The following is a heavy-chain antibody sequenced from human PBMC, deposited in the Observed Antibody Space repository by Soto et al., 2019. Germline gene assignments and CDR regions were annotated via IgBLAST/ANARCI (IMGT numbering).Heavy chain of an antibody. V-gene: IGHV3-23*01. Sequence: GGSLRLSCAASGFTFSSYAMSWVRQAPGKGLEWVSGISGSGDITHYADSVKGRFTISRDNSKNTLYLQMNNLRAEDTAVYSCAKNRIVASSAFDYWAQGTLVTVSS. D-gene: IGHD6-13*01. CDR2: ISGSGDIT. J-gene: IGHJ4*02. CDR3: AKNRIVASSAFDY. CDR1: GFTFSSYA.